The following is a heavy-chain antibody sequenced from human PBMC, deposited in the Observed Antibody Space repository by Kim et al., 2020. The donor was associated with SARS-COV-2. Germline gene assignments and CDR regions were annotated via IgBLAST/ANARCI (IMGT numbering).Heavy chain of an antibody. D-gene: IGHD6-13*01. J-gene: IGHJ2*01. CDR3: ARGAASTHWYFDL. V-gene: IGHV4-34*01. Sequence: SNPSQRSRVTISGDTSKNQFSLKMRTVTAADTAVYYCARGAASTHWYFDLWGRGTLVTVSS.